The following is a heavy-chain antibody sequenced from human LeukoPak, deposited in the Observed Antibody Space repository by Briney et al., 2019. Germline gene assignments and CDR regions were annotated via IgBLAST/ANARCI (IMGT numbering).Heavy chain of an antibody. J-gene: IGHJ4*02. CDR1: GYTFSNHA. Sequence: ASVRVSCKASGYTFSNHAVAWVRQAPGQGLEWMGWISTENGNTNYAQRFQGRISVTTDTSSTTVTMQLRSLRSDDTAIYYCARDASSGTFDFWDQGTLVAVSS. CDR2: ISTENGNT. CDR3: ARDASSGTFDF. D-gene: IGHD1-26*01. V-gene: IGHV1-18*01.